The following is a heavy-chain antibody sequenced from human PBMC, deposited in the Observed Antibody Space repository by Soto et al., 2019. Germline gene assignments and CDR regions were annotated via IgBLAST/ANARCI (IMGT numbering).Heavy chain of an antibody. CDR2: INSDGSST. Sequence: HGGSPRHSGAASGVTFSGYRMHGVRKEPGKGLVWVSRINSDGSSTSYADSVKGQFTISRDNAKNTLYLQMNSLRAEDTAVYYCAREYHRYRLLYGMDGWGQGTAVTVSS. CDR3: AREYHRYRLLYGMDG. J-gene: IGHJ6*02. V-gene: IGHV3-74*01. D-gene: IGHD1-1*01. CDR1: GVTFSGYR.